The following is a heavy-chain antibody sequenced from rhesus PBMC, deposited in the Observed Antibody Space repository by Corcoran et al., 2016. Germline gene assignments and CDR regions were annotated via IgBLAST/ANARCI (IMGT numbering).Heavy chain of an antibody. CDR1: GASISGHY. CDR2: IGGNSGSP. V-gene: IGHV4-165*02. Sequence: QVLLQESGPGLVAPSDTLSLTCAVSGASISGHYWNWLLPSPGKGLEWIAFIGGNSGSPSYNPSLKRRVTISTDTSKKQFSLRLTSVTAADTAMYFCVRGTHYNRFDVWGAGLLVTVSS. CDR3: VRGTHYNRFDV. D-gene: IGHD3S6*01. J-gene: IGHJ5-1*01.